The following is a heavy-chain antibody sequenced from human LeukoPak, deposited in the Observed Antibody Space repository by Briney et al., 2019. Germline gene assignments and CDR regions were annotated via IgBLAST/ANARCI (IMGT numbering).Heavy chain of an antibody. CDR3: ANSANYGDNSGYFDY. J-gene: IGHJ4*02. V-gene: IGHV4-59*05. CDR2: IYYSGST. CDR1: GFTFSNAW. D-gene: IGHD4-23*01. Sequence: PGGSLRLSCAASGFTFSNAWMNWVRQAPGKGLEWIGSIYYSGSTYYNPSLKSRVTISVDTSKNQFSLKLSSVTAADTAVYYCANSANYGDNSGYFDYWGQGTLVTVSS.